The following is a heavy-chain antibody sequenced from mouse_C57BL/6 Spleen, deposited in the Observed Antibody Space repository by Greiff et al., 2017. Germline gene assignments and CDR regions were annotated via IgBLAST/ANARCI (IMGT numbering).Heavy chain of an antibody. CDR1: GYTFTDYY. D-gene: IGHD2-4*01. J-gene: IGHJ1*03. V-gene: IGHV1-26*01. CDR2: INPNNGGT. Sequence: EVQLQQSGPELVKPGASVKISCKASGYTFTDYYMNWVKQSHGKSLEWIGDINPNNGGTSYNQKFKGKATLTVDKSSSTAYMELRSLTSEDSAVYYCARYDSYWYFDVGGTGTTVTVSS. CDR3: ARYDSYWYFDV.